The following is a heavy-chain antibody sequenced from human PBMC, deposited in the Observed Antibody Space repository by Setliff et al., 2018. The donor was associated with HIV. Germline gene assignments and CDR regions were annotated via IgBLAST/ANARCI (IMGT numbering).Heavy chain of an antibody. V-gene: IGHV4-34*01. D-gene: IGHD4-17*01. CDR2: LNDRGHI. J-gene: IGHJ4*02. CDR3: AIFFVTSVTTQDH. Sequence: SETLSLTCAMYGDSFGDFYWDWIRQAPGKGLEWIVELNDRGHINYNPSLKSRVTISQDTSKRQFSLRMTSVTAADTAVYYCAIFFVTSVTTQDHWGQGTLVTVSS. CDR1: GDSFGDFY.